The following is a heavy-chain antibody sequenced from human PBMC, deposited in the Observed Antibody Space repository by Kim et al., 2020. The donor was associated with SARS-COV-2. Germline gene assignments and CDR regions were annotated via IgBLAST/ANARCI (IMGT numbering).Heavy chain of an antibody. Sequence: GGSLRLSCVISGLTYSTNAMTWVRQAPGKGLEWVSVITASGDNTYYTDSVKGRFTISRDNSRNTVYLQMNSLRAEDTAVYYCAKHMDVWGKGTTVSVSS. V-gene: IGHV3-23*01. CDR3: AKHMDV. CDR1: GLTYSTNA. J-gene: IGHJ6*03. CDR2: ITASGDNT.